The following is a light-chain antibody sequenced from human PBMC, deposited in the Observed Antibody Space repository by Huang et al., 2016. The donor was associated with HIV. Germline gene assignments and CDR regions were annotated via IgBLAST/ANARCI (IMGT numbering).Light chain of an antibody. Sequence: EIVLTQSPATPSLSPGERATLSCRASQSVANDLAWYQQKPGQAPRLLIYDASNRATGIPARFSGSGSGTDFTLTISSLEPEDFAVYYCQQRGSWPLTFGGGTKVDI. V-gene: IGKV3-11*01. CDR2: DAS. J-gene: IGKJ4*01. CDR1: QSVAND. CDR3: QQRGSWPLT.